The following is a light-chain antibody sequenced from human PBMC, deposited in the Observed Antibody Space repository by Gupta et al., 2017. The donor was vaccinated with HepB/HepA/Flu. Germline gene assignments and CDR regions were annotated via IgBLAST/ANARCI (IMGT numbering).Light chain of an antibody. J-gene: IGKJ1*01. CDR3: QQDNSYRT. Sequence: DIQMTQSPSTLSASIGDRVTITCRASQSISSWLAWYQQKPGKAPKLLISKASRLESGVPSRFIGSGSGTEFTLTSSSRQPDDFATYYCQQDNSYRTFGQGTKVEIK. V-gene: IGKV1-5*03. CDR2: KAS. CDR1: QSISSW.